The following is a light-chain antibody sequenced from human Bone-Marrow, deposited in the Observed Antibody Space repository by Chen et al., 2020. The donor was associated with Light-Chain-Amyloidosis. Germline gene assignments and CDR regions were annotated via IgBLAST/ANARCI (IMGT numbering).Light chain of an antibody. V-gene: IGLV3-21*02. J-gene: IGLJ3*02. Sequence: SYVLTQPSSVSVAPGQTATIACGGNNIGSTSVHWYQQTPGQAPLLVVYDDRDRPSGIPERFSGSNSGNTATLTISRVEAGDEADYYCQVWDRSSDRPVFGGGTKLTVL. CDR2: DDR. CDR3: QVWDRSSDRPV. CDR1: NIGSTS.